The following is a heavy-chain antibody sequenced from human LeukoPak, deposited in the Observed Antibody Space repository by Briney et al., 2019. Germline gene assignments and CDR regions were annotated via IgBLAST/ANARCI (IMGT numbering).Heavy chain of an antibody. J-gene: IGHJ4*02. Sequence: GGSLRLSCAASGFTFSNYGMHWVRQAPGKGLEWVAVIWYDGSNKYYADSVKGRFTISRDNSKNTLYLQVNSLRAEDTAVYYCARGLDSSPGIDYWGQGTLVTVSS. D-gene: IGHD3/OR15-3a*01. V-gene: IGHV3-33*01. CDR1: GFTFSNYG. CDR3: ARGLDSSPGIDY. CDR2: IWYDGSNK.